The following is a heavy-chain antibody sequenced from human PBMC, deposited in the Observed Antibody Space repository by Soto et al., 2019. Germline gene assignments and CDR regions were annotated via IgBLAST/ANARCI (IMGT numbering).Heavy chain of an antibody. CDR1: GYSITNNG. D-gene: IGHD1-1*01. CDR2: IWAHGTDQ. J-gene: IGHJ4*02. CDR3: GKDIRSGSIDY. Sequence: PGGSLRLSCAASGYSITNNGMHWVRQAPGKGLEWVALIWAHGTDQYYADSVKGRFTVSRDTSTNTVYLQMNSLRAEDTARYYCGKDIRSGSIDYWGQGTVVTVSS. V-gene: IGHV3-33*06.